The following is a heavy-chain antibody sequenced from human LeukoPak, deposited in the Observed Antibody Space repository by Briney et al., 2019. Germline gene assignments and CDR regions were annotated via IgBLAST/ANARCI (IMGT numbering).Heavy chain of an antibody. J-gene: IGHJ4*02. V-gene: IGHV3-23*01. CDR3: AKDWGYSYGYHFDY. CDR1: GFTFSSYA. CDR2: ISGSGGST. Sequence: GGSLRLSCAASGFTFSSYAMSWVRQAPGKGLEWVSAISGSGGSTYYADSVKGRFTISRDNSKTTLYLQMNSLRAEDTAVYYCAKDWGYSYGYHFDYWGQGTLVTVSS. D-gene: IGHD5-18*01.